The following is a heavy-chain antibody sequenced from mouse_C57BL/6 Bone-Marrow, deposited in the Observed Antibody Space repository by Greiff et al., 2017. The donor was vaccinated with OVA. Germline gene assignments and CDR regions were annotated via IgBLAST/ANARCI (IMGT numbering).Heavy chain of an antibody. V-gene: IGHV14-3*01. CDR1: GFNIKNTY. CDR2: IDPANDNT. J-gene: IGHJ4*01. D-gene: IGHD1-1*01. Sequence: EVQLQQSVAELVRPGASVKLSCTASGFNIKNTYMHWVKQRPEQGLEWIGRIDPANDNTKYAPKFQGKATMTADTSSNTAYLQLSSLSSEDTAVYCGARGSFGSSVYAMDYWGQGTSVTVSS. CDR3: ARGSFGSSVYAMDY.